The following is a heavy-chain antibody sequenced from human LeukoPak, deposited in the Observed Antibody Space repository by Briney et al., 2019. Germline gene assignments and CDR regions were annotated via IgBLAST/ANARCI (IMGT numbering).Heavy chain of an antibody. V-gene: IGHV1-69*05. D-gene: IGHD5-18*01. CDR3: ATELRGYSFGYDS. Sequence: SVKVSCKASGGTFSSYAIAWVRQAPGQGLEWLGRITVMSGTANYAQKFQDRVAITTYESTSTAYMEVSSLRSEDTAVYFCATELRGYSFGYDSWGQGTLVTVSS. J-gene: IGHJ5*01. CDR1: GGTFSSYA. CDR2: ITVMSGTA.